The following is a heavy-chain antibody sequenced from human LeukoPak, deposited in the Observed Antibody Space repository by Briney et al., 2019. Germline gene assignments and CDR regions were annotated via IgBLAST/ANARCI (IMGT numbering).Heavy chain of an antibody. CDR1: GYTFTSYD. CDR2: MNPNSGNT. J-gene: IGHJ4*02. Sequence: ASVKVSCKAFGYTFTSYDINWVRQATGQGLEWMGWMNPNSGNTGYAQKFQGRVTMTRNTSISTAYMELSSLRSEDTAVYYCARFLRGRFLGSSPPGYWGQGTLVTVSS. D-gene: IGHD3-3*01. V-gene: IGHV1-8*01. CDR3: ARFLRGRFLGSSPPGY.